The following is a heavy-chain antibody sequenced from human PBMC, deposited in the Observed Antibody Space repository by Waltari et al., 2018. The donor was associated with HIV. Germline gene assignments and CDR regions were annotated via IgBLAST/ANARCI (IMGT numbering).Heavy chain of an antibody. Sequence: QVQLQESGPGLVKPSETLSLSCTVSGGFISGYYWTWIRQPPGKGLEWIGYIYDSGGTNYNPPLESRVPRSLDTSKNQFSRKLSSVTAADTAVYFCARGGVVAPPSYYYGMDVWGPGTTVIVSS. CDR1: GGFISGYY. CDR2: IYDSGGT. V-gene: IGHV4-59*01. D-gene: IGHD2-15*01. J-gene: IGHJ6*02. CDR3: ARGGVVAPPSYYYGMDV.